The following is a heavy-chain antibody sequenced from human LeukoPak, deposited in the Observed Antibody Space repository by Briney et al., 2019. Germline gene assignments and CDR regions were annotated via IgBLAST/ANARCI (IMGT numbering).Heavy chain of an antibody. J-gene: IGHJ6*03. D-gene: IGHD3-10*01. CDR2: IKQDGSEK. CDR3: ARTGGSGSRYSFMDV. CDR1: GFTFSSYW. Sequence: TGGSLRLSCAASGFTFSSYWMSWVRQAPGKGLEWVANIKQDGSEKYYVDSVKGRFTISRDNAKNSLYLQMNSLRAEDTAVYYCARTGGSGSRYSFMDVWGKGTTVTVSS. V-gene: IGHV3-7*01.